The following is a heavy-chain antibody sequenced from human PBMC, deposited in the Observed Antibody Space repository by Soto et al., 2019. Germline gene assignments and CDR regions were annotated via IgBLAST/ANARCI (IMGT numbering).Heavy chain of an antibody. D-gene: IGHD2-21*02. V-gene: IGHV3-15*01. J-gene: IGHJ4*02. CDR2: IKSKTDGGTT. Sequence: GGSLRLSCAASGFTFSNAWMSWVRQAPGKGLEWVGRIKSKTDGGTTDYAAPVKGRFTISRDDSKNTLYLQMNSLRTEDTAVYYCTTLGVTLRTPTGFDYWGQGTLVTVSS. CDR1: GFTFSNAW. CDR3: TTLGVTLRTPTGFDY.